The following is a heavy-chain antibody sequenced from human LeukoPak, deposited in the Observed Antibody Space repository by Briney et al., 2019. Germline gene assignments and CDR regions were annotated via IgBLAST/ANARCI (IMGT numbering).Heavy chain of an antibody. CDR2: ISGSGGSA. D-gene: IGHD3/OR15-3a*01. J-gene: IGHJ4*02. CDR1: GFTFSSYA. V-gene: IGHV3-23*01. Sequence: GGPLRLLCRASGFTFSSYAMSGVRQAPGRGVEGVSAISGSGGSAYYADSVKGRFTISRDNSKKTLDLQMNSLTVEDTALYYCAKDRGTGFLHDWTVSSWGQRTRVTVSP. CDR3: AKDRGTGFLHDWTVSS.